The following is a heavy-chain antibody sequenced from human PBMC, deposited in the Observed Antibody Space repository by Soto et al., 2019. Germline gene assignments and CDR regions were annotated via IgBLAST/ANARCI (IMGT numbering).Heavy chain of an antibody. CDR2: IYNGGTT. CDR3: ARGGPSSKWLDP. V-gene: IGHV4-59*02. CDR1: GGSVSSYY. J-gene: IGHJ5*02. Sequence: QVQLQESGPGLMKPSETLSLTCTVSGGSVSSYYWSWVRQPPGKRPEWIAYIYNGGTTNYNPSLKSRLTISLDTAQNQFSLKLSSVTAADTAVYFCARGGPSSKWLDPWGQGIQVTVSS.